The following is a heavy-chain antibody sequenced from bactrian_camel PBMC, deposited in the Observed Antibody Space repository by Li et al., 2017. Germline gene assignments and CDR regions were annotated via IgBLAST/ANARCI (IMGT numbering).Heavy chain of an antibody. Sequence: VQLVESGGGLVQPGGSLRLSCAASGFTFSSYYMYWVRQAPGKGLEWVSSISSGGGTTYYADSVKGRFTISRDNAKNTVYLQMNSLKPEDTAVYYCADFAGGSFNYWGQGTQVTVS. CDR3: ADFAGGSFNY. J-gene: IGHJ4*01. D-gene: IGHD4*01. CDR2: ISSGGGTT. V-gene: IGHV3S1*01. CDR1: GFTFSSYY.